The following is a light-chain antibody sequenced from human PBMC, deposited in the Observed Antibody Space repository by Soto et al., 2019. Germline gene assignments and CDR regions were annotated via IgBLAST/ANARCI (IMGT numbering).Light chain of an antibody. CDR3: LQYNNWPRT. V-gene: IGKV3-15*01. J-gene: IGKJ4*01. Sequence: EVVMTQSPATLSVSPGERATLSCRASQSVSSNLAWYQQKPGQAPRLLISGASNRATGIPARFSGSGSGTEFSLIISSLQSEDFAVYYCLQYNNWPRTFGGGTTVEIK. CDR2: GAS. CDR1: QSVSSN.